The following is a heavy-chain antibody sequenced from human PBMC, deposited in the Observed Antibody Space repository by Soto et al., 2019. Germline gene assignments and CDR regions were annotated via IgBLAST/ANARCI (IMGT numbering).Heavy chain of an antibody. CDR1: GFTFSSYG. D-gene: IGHD5-12*01. CDR3: AKEFLSGYDSPLYY. CDR2: ISYDGSNK. V-gene: IGHV3-30*18. J-gene: IGHJ4*02. Sequence: QVQLVESGGGVVQPGRSLRLSCAASGFTFSSYGMHWVRQAPGKGLEWVAVISYDGSNKYYADCVKGRFTISRDNSKNTLYLQMNSLRAEDTAVYYCAKEFLSGYDSPLYYWGQGTLVTVSS.